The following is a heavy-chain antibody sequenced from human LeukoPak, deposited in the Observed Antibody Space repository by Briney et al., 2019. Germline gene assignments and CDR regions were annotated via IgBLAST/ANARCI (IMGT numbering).Heavy chain of an antibody. V-gene: IGHV1-69-2*01. D-gene: IGHD3-22*01. J-gene: IGHJ1*01. CDR2: VDPEDGET. CDR3: ATAPGRYCSDDSCYSGDSSGYYYPEYFQH. Sequence: ASVKVSCKVSGYTFTDYYMHWVQQAPGKGLEWMGLVDPEDGETIYAEKFQGRVTITADTSTDTAYMELSSLRSEDTAVYYCATAPGRYCSDDSCYSGDSSGYYYPEYFQHWGQGTLVTVSS. CDR1: GYTFTDYY.